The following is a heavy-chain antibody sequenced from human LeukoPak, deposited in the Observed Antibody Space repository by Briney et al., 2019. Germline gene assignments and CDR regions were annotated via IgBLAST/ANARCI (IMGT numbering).Heavy chain of an antibody. CDR3: EKDWSGYCSGGSCYSGHDY. Sequence: GGSLRLSCAASGFTFSSYAMSWVRQAPGKGLEWVSAISGSGGSTYYADSVKGRFTISRDNSKNTLYLQMNSLRAEDTAVYYCEKDWSGYCSGGSCYSGHDYWGQGTLVTVSS. CDR1: GFTFSSYA. CDR2: ISGSGGST. D-gene: IGHD2-15*01. V-gene: IGHV3-23*01. J-gene: IGHJ4*02.